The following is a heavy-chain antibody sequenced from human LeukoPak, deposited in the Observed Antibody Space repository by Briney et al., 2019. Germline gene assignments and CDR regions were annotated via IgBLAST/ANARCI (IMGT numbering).Heavy chain of an antibody. D-gene: IGHD6-13*01. V-gene: IGHV4-59*01. CDR2: IYYSGST. CDR1: GGSISSYY. J-gene: IGHJ3*02. CDR3: AREDGIAAAGTGLPFDI. Sequence: SETLSLTCTVSGGSISSYYWSWIRQPPGKGLEWIGYIYYSGSTNYNPSLKSRVTISVDTSKNQFPLKLSSVTAADTAVYYCAREDGIAAAGTGLPFDIWGQGTMVTVSS.